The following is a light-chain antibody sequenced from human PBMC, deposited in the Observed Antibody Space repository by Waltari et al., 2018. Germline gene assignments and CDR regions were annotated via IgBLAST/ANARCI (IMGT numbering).Light chain of an antibody. V-gene: IGLV2-23*02. CDR3: FSYAGSRNWV. CDR2: EVT. CDR1: NSDVGSYNL. J-gene: IGLJ3*02. Sequence: QSALTQAASVSGSPGQSITMPCTGTNSDVGSYNLVSRYQQHPGEAPKLMIFEVTKRPSGVSNRFSGSKSGNTASLTISGLQAEDEAHYYCFSYAGSRNWVFGGGTKLTVL.